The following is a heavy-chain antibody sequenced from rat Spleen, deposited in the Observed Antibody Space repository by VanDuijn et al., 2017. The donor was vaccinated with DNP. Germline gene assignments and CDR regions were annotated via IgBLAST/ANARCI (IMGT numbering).Heavy chain of an antibody. D-gene: IGHD1-7*01. CDR3: ATSSYFGYDYGFAY. V-gene: IGHV5-7*01. CDR2: ISASGGST. J-gene: IGHJ2*01. Sequence: EVQLVESGGGLVQPGRSLKLSCAASGFTFSDYNMAWVRQAPKKGLEWVASISASGGSTSFRDSVKGRFTISRDNAKSTLYLQMNSLRSEDTATYYCATSSYFGYDYGFAYWGQGVMVTVSS. CDR1: GFTFSDYN.